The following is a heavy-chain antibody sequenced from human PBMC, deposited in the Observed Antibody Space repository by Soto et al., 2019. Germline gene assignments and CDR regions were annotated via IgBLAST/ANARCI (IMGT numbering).Heavy chain of an antibody. J-gene: IGHJ4*02. D-gene: IGHD1-26*01. Sequence: GGSLRLSCAASGFTFSSYGMHWVRQAPGKGLEWVAVISYDGSNKYYADSVKGRFTISRDNSKNTLYLQMNSLRAEDTAVYYCAMSGSYYSGSIDYWGQGTLVTVSS. CDR3: AMSGSYYSGSIDY. CDR1: GFTFSSYG. CDR2: ISYDGSNK. V-gene: IGHV3-30*03.